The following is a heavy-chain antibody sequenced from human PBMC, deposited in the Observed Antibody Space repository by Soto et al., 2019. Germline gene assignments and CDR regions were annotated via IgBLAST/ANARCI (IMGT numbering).Heavy chain of an antibody. CDR1: GGSISSGGYY. Sequence: SETLSLTCTVSGGSISSGGYYWSWIRQPPGKGLEWIGYIYYSGSTYYNPSLKSRVTISVDTSKNQFSLKLSSVTAADTAVYYCARGTRYYDFWSGYYPGNWFDPWGQGTLVTVSS. D-gene: IGHD3-3*01. V-gene: IGHV4-30-4*01. CDR2: IYYSGST. J-gene: IGHJ5*02. CDR3: ARGTRYYDFWSGYYPGNWFDP.